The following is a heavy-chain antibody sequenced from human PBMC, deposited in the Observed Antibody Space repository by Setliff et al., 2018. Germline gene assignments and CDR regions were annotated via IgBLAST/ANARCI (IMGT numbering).Heavy chain of an antibody. Sequence: ASVKVSCKASGYTFTNHYMHWVRQAPGQGLEWMGMINPGGGSTTYAQKFQGRVIMTRNTSISTAYLELNTLRSDDTAVYYCARERYFDYWGQGTLVTVSS. J-gene: IGHJ4*02. CDR1: GYTFTNHY. CDR3: ARERYFDY. CDR2: INPGGGST. V-gene: IGHV1-46*01.